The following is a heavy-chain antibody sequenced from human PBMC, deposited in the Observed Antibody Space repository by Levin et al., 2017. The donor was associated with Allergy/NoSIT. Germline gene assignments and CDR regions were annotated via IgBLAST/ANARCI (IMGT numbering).Heavy chain of an antibody. V-gene: IGHV1-2*02. D-gene: IGHD1-14*01. Sequence: PAASVKVSCKTSGFTFTDYYIHWVRQAPGQGLEWMGWFNPKSGGAFLAMKFQGRVTMTGDTSISTAYMELSRLTSDDTALFYCARDQGGTSAKGFTDYWGQGSLVTVSS. CDR2: FNPKSGGA. CDR3: ARDQGGTSAKGFTDY. CDR1: GFTFTDYY. J-gene: IGHJ4*01.